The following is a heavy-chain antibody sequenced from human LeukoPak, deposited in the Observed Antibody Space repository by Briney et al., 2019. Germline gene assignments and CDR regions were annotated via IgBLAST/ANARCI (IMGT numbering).Heavy chain of an antibody. CDR3: ARERSGSGWLAPFDY. Sequence: PGGSLRLSCAASGFTFSSYWMSWVRQAPGKGLEWVANIKQDGSEKYYVDSVKGRFTISRDNAKNSLYLQMNSLRAEDTAVYYCARERSGSGWLAPFDYWGQGTWSPSPQ. CDR1: GFTFSSYW. D-gene: IGHD6-19*01. V-gene: IGHV3-7*01. J-gene: IGHJ4*02. CDR2: IKQDGSEK.